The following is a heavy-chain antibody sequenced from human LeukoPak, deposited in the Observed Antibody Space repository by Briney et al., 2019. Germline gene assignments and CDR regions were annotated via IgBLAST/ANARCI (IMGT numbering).Heavy chain of an antibody. J-gene: IGHJ4*02. V-gene: IGHV3-30*02. D-gene: IGHD5-24*01. CDR3: AADGLI. CDR2: IRYDGSSQ. CDR1: GFSFSRYG. Sequence: GGSLRLSCAASGFSFSRYGMHWVRQAPGKGLEWVALIRYDGSSQHYAESVQGRFTISRDNSKNTLSLQMHSLGPDDTAVYYCAADGLIWGLGTLVTVSS.